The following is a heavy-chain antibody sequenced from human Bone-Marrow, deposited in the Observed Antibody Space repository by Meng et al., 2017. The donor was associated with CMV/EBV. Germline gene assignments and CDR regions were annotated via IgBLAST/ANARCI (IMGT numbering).Heavy chain of an antibody. V-gene: IGHV3-7*01. D-gene: IGHD2-15*01. Sequence: GGSLRLSCVGSGFTFSNYWMSWIRQAPGKGLEWVAHIKTDGSERFHVDSVEGRFTISRDNAKNSVYLQMNYLRAEDTAVYYCARGWDILVVSSAGGAMDVWGQGTTVTVSS. CDR2: IKTDGSER. CDR1: GFTFSNYW. J-gene: IGHJ6*01. CDR3: ARGWDILVVSSAGGAMDV.